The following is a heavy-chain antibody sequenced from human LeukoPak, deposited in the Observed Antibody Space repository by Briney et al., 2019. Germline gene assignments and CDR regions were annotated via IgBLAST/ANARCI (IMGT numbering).Heavy chain of an antibody. J-gene: IGHJ3*02. CDR1: GYTFTSYD. V-gene: IGHV1-8*01. CDR3: AGGSPTMVRDPDAFDI. CDR2: MNPNSGNT. D-gene: IGHD3-10*01. Sequence: ASVKVSCKASGYTFTSYDINWVRQATGQGLEWMGWMNPNSGNTGYAQKFQGRVTMTRNTSISTAYMELSSLRSEDTAVYYCAGGSPTMVRDPDAFDIWGQGTMVTVSS.